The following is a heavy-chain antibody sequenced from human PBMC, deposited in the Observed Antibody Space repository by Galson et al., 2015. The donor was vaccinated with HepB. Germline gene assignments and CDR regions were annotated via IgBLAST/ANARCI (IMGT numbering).Heavy chain of an antibody. CDR1: GFTFDDYA. V-gene: IGHV3-9*01. J-gene: IGHJ6*02. Sequence: SLRLSCAASGFTFDDYAMHWVRQAPGKGLEWVSGISWSSGSIGYADSVKGRFTISRDNAKNSLYLQMNSLRAEDTALYYCAKDTGSFEYYYYGMDVWGQGTTVTVSS. CDR3: AKDTGSFEYYYYGMDV. CDR2: ISWSSGSI. D-gene: IGHD3-9*01.